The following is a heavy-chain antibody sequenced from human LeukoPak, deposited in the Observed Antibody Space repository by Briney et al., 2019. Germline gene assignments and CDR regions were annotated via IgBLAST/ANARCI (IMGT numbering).Heavy chain of an antibody. CDR2: ISAYNGNT. Sequence: ASVKVSCKASGYTFTSYGISWVRQAPGQGLEWMGWISAYNGNTNYAQKLQGRVTMTTDTSTSTAYMELRSLRSDDTAVYYCARAWYYYDSSGHLGLYYFDYWGQGTLVTVSS. CDR1: GYTFTSYG. D-gene: IGHD3-22*01. V-gene: IGHV1-18*01. CDR3: ARAWYYYDSSGHLGLYYFDY. J-gene: IGHJ4*02.